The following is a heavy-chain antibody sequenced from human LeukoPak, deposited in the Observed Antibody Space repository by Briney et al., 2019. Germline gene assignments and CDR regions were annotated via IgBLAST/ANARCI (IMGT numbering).Heavy chain of an antibody. J-gene: IGHJ4*02. CDR2: IYPGDSDT. CDR1: GYGFTSYW. D-gene: IGHD6-6*01. Sequence: GESLKISCKGSGYGFTSYWIGWVRQMPGKGLEWMGIIYPGDSDTRYSPSFQGQVTISADKSISTAYLQWSSLKASDTAMYYCAGQPSPYSSSYYFDYWGQGTLVTVSS. CDR3: AGQPSPYSSSYYFDY. V-gene: IGHV5-51*01.